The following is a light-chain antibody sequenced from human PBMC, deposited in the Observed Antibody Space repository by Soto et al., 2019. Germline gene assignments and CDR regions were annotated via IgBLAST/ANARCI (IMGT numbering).Light chain of an antibody. CDR2: KAS. V-gene: IGKV1-5*03. CDR1: QTISSW. Sequence: DMQMTQSPSTLSGSVGYRFTITCRASQTISSWLAWYQQKPGKAPKLLIYKASTLKSGVPSRFSGSGSGTEFTLTISSLQPDDFATYYCQHYNSYSEAFGQGTKVDIK. J-gene: IGKJ1*01. CDR3: QHYNSYSEA.